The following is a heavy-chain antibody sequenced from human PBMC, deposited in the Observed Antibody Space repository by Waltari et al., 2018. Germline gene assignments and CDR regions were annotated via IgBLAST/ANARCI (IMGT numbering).Heavy chain of an antibody. J-gene: IGHJ5*02. CDR2: IIPIFGTA. Sequence: QVQLVQSGAEVKKPGSSVKVSCKASGGTFSSYAISWVRTAPGQGLEWMGGIIPIFGTANYAQKFQGRVTITTDESTSTAYMELSSLRSEDTAVYYCASFMVRGVNPYNWFDPWGQGTLVTVSS. V-gene: IGHV1-69*05. CDR3: ASFMVRGVNPYNWFDP. CDR1: GGTFSSYA. D-gene: IGHD3-10*01.